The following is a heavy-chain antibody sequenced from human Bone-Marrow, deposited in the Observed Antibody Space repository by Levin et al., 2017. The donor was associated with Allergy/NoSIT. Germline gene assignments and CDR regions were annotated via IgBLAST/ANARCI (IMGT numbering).Heavy chain of an antibody. CDR1: GFTFNNYA. D-gene: IGHD3-16*01. V-gene: IGHV3-30*04. CDR2: ISYDGSHK. Sequence: GGSLRLSCAASGFTFNNYAMHWVRQAPGKGLEWVAAISYDGSHKYYADSVKGPLTISRDNSKNTLYLHMVSLRVEDTAVYYCAKVGGHSTAFDLWGQGTLVTVSS. CDR3: AKVGGHSTAFDL. J-gene: IGHJ3*01.